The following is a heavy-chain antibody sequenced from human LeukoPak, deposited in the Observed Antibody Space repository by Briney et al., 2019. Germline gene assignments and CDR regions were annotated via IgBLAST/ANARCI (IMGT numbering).Heavy chain of an antibody. CDR2: ISSRSSYM. CDR1: GFTFSSYG. J-gene: IGHJ2*01. CDR3: ARDVFSYWYFDL. Sequence: GGTLRLSCAASGFTFSSYGMNWVRQAPGKGLEWVSSISSRSSYMYYADSLKGRFTISRDNAKNSLYLQMNSLRAEDTAVYYCARDVFSYWYFDLWGRGTLVTVSS. D-gene: IGHD5/OR15-5a*01. V-gene: IGHV3-21*01.